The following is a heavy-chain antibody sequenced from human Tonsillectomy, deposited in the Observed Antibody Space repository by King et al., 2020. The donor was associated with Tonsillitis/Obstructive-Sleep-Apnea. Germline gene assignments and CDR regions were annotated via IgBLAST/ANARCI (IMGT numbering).Heavy chain of an antibody. J-gene: IGHJ4*02. Sequence: DVQLVESGGGLVKPGGSLRLSCAASGFSFSITWMNWVRQAPGKGLEWVGRVKSKPDGETTDYTAPVKGRFTISRDDSENTLYLQMNSLKTEDTAGYYCTADTYRSSAQAFDYWGQGTLVTVSS. V-gene: IGHV3-15*01. CDR3: TADTYRSSAQAFDY. CDR2: VKSKPDGETT. D-gene: IGHD2-2*01. CDR1: GFSFSITW.